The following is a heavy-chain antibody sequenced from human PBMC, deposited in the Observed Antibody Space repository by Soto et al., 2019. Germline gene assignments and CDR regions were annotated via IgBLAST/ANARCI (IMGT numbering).Heavy chain of an antibody. V-gene: IGHV1-3*01. Sequence: ASVKVSCKASGYTFTSYAMHWVRQAPGRRLEWMGWINAGNGNTKYSQKFQGRVTITRDTSASTAYMELSSLRSEDTAVYYCARPRYDYGDYVWSWFDPWGQGTLVTVSS. CDR1: GYTFTSYA. J-gene: IGHJ5*02. D-gene: IGHD4-17*01. CDR3: ARPRYDYGDYVWSWFDP. CDR2: INAGNGNT.